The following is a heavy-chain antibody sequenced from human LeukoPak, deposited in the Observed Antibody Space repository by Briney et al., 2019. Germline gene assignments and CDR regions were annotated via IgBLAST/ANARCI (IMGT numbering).Heavy chain of an antibody. J-gene: IGHJ4*02. Sequence: PGGSLRLSCAASGFTFSDYWMSWVRESPGKGLEWVANTKHDGSEKYYVDSVKGGFTISRDNAKNSLYLQMNSLRAEDTAVYYCARDLSGVTGYTYGRGIDYWGQGALVTVSS. V-gene: IGHV3-7*01. D-gene: IGHD5-18*01. CDR1: GFTFSDYW. CDR3: ARDLSGVTGYTYGRGIDY. CDR2: TKHDGSEK.